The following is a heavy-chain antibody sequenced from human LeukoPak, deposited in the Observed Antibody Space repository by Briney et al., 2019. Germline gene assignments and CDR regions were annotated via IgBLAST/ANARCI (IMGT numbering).Heavy chain of an antibody. CDR1: GVTFSSYA. J-gene: IGHJ4*02. CDR2: ISYDGSNK. V-gene: IGHV3-30-3*01. D-gene: IGHD3-3*01. CDR3: ARPSRGDFWSGRGGGYFDY. Sequence: GGSLRLSCAAAGVTFSSYAMHLVRQAPGKGLEWVAVISYDGSNKYYADSVKGRFTISRDNSKNTLYLQMNSLRAEDTAVYYCARPSRGDFWSGRGGGYFDYWGQGTLVTVSS.